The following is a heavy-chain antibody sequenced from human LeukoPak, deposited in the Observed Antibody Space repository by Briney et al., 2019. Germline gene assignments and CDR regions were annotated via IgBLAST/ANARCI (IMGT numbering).Heavy chain of an antibody. D-gene: IGHD6-13*01. CDR1: GYTSTSYG. CDR2: ISAYNGNT. CDR3: ARWESYSSSWYVLVY. J-gene: IGHJ4*02. Sequence: ASVKVSCKASGYTSTSYGISWVRQAPGQGLEWMGWISAYNGNTNYAQKLQGRVTMTRDMSTSTVYMELSSLRSEDTAVYYCARWESYSSSWYVLVYWGQGTLVTVSS. V-gene: IGHV1-18*01.